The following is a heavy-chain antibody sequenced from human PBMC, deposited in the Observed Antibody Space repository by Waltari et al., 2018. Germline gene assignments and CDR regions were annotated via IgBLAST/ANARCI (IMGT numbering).Heavy chain of an antibody. CDR3: ARDTLGSWSYNYYFDY. V-gene: IGHV1-2*02. D-gene: IGHD3-10*01. CDR2: INPNSGGT. CDR1: GYTFTGYY. J-gene: IGHJ4*02. Sequence: QVQLVQSGAEVKKPGASVKVSCKASGYTFTGYYMHWVRQAPGQGLEWLGWINPNSGGTNYAQKFQGRVTMTRDTSISTAYMELSRLRSDDTAVYYCARDTLGSWSYNYYFDYWGQGTLVTVSS.